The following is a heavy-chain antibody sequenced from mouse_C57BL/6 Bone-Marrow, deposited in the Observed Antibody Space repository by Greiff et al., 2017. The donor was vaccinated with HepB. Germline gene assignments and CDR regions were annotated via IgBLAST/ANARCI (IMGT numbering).Heavy chain of an antibody. CDR2: INPNYGTT. V-gene: IGHV1-39*01. J-gene: IGHJ1*03. D-gene: IGHD2-2*01. CDR3: ARSGLLWLRGYFDV. Sequence: EVNLVESGPELVKPGASVKISCKASGYSFTDYNMNWVKQSNGKSLEWIGVINPNYGTTSYNQKFKGKATLTVDQSSSTAYMQLNSLTSEDSAVYNCARSGLLWLRGYFDVWGTGTTVTVSS. CDR1: GYSFTDYN.